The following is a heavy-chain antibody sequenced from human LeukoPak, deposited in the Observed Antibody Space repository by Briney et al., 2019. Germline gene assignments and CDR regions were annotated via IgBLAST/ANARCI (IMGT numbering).Heavy chain of an antibody. J-gene: IGHJ6*03. CDR3: ARDIGPTTGYYYMDV. D-gene: IGHD4-17*01. Sequence: SETLSLTCTVSGGSISSSSYYWGWIRQPPGKGLEWIGSIYHSGSTYYNPSLKSRVTMSVDTSKNQFSLKLSSVTAADTAVYYCARDIGPTTGYYYMDVWGKGTTVTISS. V-gene: IGHV4-39*07. CDR1: GGSISSSSYY. CDR2: IYHSGST.